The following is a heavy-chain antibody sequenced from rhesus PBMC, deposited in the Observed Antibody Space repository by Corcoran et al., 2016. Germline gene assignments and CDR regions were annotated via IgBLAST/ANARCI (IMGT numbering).Heavy chain of an antibody. V-gene: IGHV4-80*01. Sequence: QVQLQESGPGLVKPSETLLLTCAVSGVSISNHWWSWIRQPPGKGMEWIGEISGTRYTSYFNSSLMSRVTISKDVSKIQFYLRMASVTAADTAVYYCVKNTGHIGHAYDYWGQGVLVTVSS. CDR3: VKNTGHIGHAYDY. D-gene: IGHD2-21*01. J-gene: IGHJ4*01. CDR2: ISGTRYTS. CDR1: GVSISNHW.